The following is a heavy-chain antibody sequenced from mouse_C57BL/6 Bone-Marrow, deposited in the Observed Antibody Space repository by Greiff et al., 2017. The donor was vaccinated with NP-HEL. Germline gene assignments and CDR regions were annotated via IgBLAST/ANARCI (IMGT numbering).Heavy chain of an antibody. CDR2: IDPEKGET. J-gene: IGHJ3*01. CDR1: GFNIKDYY. D-gene: IGHD2-3*01. Sequence: EVQLQQSGAELVKPGASVKLSCTASGFNIKDYYMHWVKQRTEQGLAWIGRIDPEKGETKYAPKFQGKATITADTSSNTAYLQLSSLTSEDTAVYYCARGWLLAWFAYWGQGTLVTVSA. CDR3: ARGWLLAWFAY. V-gene: IGHV14-2*01.